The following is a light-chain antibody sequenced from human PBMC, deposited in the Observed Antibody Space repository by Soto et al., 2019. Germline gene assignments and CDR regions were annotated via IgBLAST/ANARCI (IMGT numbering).Light chain of an antibody. CDR2: DAS. CDR3: QQRVNWPLT. J-gene: IGKJ4*01. CDR1: QSVSSN. Sequence: VVTKSAATLSVSPGERATLSCMASQSVSSNVAWYQQNPGHAPRLLIYDASTRATGIPARFSGSRSGTEFTLTISILEPEDFAVYYCQQRVNWPLTFGEGTKVDIK. V-gene: IGKV3-15*01.